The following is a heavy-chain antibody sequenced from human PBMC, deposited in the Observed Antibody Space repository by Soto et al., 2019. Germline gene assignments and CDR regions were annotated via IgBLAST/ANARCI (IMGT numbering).Heavy chain of an antibody. J-gene: IGHJ3*02. CDR3: ARKGVVGATDAFDI. CDR2: IYYSGST. D-gene: IGHD1-26*01. V-gene: IGHV4-59*01. Sequence: SETLSLTCTVSGGSISSYYWSWIRQPPGKGLEWIGYIYYSGSTNYNPSLKSRVTISVDTSKNQFSLKLSSVTAADTAVYYCARKGVVGATDAFDIWGQGTMVTVS. CDR1: GGSISSYY.